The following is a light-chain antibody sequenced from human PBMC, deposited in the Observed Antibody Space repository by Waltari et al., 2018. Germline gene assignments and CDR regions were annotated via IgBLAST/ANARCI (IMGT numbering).Light chain of an antibody. V-gene: IGLV2-23*02. Sequence: QSGLTQPASVSESPGQSITISCTGTSSDVGHYNLVHWYQQYPGKAPKLMVYEVTKRTSGVSDRFSGSKSGNTASLTIYGLQSEDEADYYCCSYAGLGIYVFGTGTKVTVL. CDR1: SSDVGHYNL. J-gene: IGLJ1*01. CDR3: CSYAGLGIYV. CDR2: EVT.